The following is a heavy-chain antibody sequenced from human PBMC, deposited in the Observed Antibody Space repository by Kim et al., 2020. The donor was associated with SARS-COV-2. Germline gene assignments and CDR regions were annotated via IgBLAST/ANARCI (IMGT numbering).Heavy chain of an antibody. Sequence: GGSLRLSCAASGFTFSSYGMSWVRQAPGKGLEWVAGIGGDGGNKYYADSVKGRFTISRDNSKNTLYLQMNSLRAEDTAVYYCAKDNRRRTCSDLGYWGQG. CDR3: AKDNRRRTCSDLGY. CDR1: GFTFSSYG. D-gene: IGHD6-19*01. CDR2: IGGDGGNK. V-gene: IGHV3-23*01. J-gene: IGHJ4*02.